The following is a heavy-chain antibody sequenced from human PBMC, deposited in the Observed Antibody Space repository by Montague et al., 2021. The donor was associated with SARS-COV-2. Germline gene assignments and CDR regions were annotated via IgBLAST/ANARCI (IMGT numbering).Heavy chain of an antibody. D-gene: IGHD3-10*01. V-gene: IGHV2-70*04. J-gene: IGHJ4*02. CDR1: GSSLSTSGMR. CDR3: ARSSVVRGVSLDY. CDR2: XDWDDDK. Sequence: PALVKPTQTLTLTCTFSGSSLSTSGMRVSWIRQPPGKALEWLARXDWDDDKHYSTSLKTRLTISKDTSKNQVVLTMTNMDPVDTATYYCARSSVVRGVSLDYWGQGTLVTVSS.